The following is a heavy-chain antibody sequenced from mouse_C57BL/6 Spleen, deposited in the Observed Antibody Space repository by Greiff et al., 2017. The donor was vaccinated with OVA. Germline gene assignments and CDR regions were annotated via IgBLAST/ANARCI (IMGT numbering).Heavy chain of an antibody. V-gene: IGHV5-12*01. Sequence: EVKLQESGGGLVQPGGSLKLSCAASGFTFSDYYMYWVRQTPEKRLEWVAYISNGGGSTYYPDTVKGPVTISRDNAKNTLYLQMSRLKSEDTAMYYCARLGNYDYFDYWGQGTTLTVSS. J-gene: IGHJ2*01. CDR2: ISNGGGST. CDR3: ARLGNYDYFDY. D-gene: IGHD2-1*01. CDR1: GFTFSDYY.